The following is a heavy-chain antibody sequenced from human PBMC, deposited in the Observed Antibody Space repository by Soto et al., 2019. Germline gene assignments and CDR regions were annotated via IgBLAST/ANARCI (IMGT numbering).Heavy chain of an antibody. CDR1: GFTFSSYA. V-gene: IGHV3-30-3*01. CDR2: ISYDGSNK. D-gene: IGHD1-26*01. Sequence: HPGGSLRLSCAASGFTFSSYAMHWVRQAPGKGLEWVAVISYDGSNKYYADSVKGRFTISRDNSKNTLYLQMNSLRAEDTAVYYCARGGMPGMRAHSWFDPWGQGTLVTVSS. J-gene: IGHJ5*02. CDR3: ARGGMPGMRAHSWFDP.